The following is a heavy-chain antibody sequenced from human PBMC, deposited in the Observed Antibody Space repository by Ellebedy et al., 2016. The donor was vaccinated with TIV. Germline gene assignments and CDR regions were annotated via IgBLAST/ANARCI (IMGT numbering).Heavy chain of an antibody. J-gene: IGHJ4*02. CDR1: GYGFGNHW. Sequence: PGGSLRLSCQASGYGFGNHWIAWVRQMPGKGLEWMGIVFPPDSQTMYSPSFQGQVTISVDKSINPAYLPGSSLKASDTAIYDCARHVPTPGWSYDYWGQGALVTVSS. V-gene: IGHV5-51*01. D-gene: IGHD3-10*01. CDR3: ARHVPTPGWSYDY. CDR2: VFPPDSQT.